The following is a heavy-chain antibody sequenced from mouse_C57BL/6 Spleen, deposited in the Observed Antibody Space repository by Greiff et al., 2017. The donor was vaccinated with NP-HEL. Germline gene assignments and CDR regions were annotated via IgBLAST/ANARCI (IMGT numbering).Heavy chain of an antibody. CDR1: GYSFTGYY. J-gene: IGHJ4*01. CDR2: INPSTGGT. V-gene: IGHV1-42*01. Sequence: VQLQQSGPELVKPGASVKISCKASGYSFTGYYMNWVKQSPEKSLEWIGEINPSTGGTTYNQKFKAKATLTVDKSSSPAYMQLKSLTSEDSAVYYCARGAVVATSDYYAMDYWGQGTSVTVSS. D-gene: IGHD1-1*01. CDR3: ARGAVVATSDYYAMDY.